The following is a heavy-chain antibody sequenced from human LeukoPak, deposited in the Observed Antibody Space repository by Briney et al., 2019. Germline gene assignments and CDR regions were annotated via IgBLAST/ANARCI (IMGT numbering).Heavy chain of an antibody. V-gene: IGHV3-23*01. CDR3: AKGSETMVRGVRPPDY. D-gene: IGHD3-10*01. Sequence: GGSLRLSSAASAFTFSSYAMSWVPQGQGQGLEWVSAISGSGGSTYYADSVKGPFTTSRDNSKNTLYLQMNSLRAEDTAVYYCAKGSETMVRGVRPPDYWGKGTRVTVS. CDR1: AFTFSSYA. CDR2: ISGSGGST. J-gene: IGHJ4*02.